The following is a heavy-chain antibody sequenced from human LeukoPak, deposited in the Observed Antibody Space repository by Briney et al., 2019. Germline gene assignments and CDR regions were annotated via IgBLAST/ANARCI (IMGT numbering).Heavy chain of an antibody. V-gene: IGHV4-4*07. J-gene: IGHJ4*02. D-gene: IGHD6-13*01. Sequence: PSETQSLTCTVSGGSINFYYWSWIRQPAGKGLEWIGRIYSTGSTNYSPSLKSRVTMSVDKSKNQFSLNLSSVTAADTAVYYCARGIADPYSFDSWRRGTLVTVSS. CDR1: GGSINFYY. CDR3: ARGIADPYSFDS. CDR2: IYSTGST.